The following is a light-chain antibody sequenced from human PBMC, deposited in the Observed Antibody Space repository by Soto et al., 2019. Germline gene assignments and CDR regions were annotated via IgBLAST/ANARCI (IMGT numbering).Light chain of an antibody. Sequence: VLSWSLGTLSLKKGERATHSCRASQSVSSSYLVWHQQKPGQAPRLLIYASSIRDTGILDCFSGSGSGTDFTLTIIRLQPEDGAGYHCQHYGCPPTPSGQVTK. V-gene: IGKV3-20*01. CDR1: QSVSSSY. CDR2: ASS. J-gene: IGKJ1*01. CDR3: QHYGCPPTP.